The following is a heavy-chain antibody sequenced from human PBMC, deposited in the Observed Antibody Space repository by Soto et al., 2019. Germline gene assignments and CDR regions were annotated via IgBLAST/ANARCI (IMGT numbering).Heavy chain of an antibody. V-gene: IGHV4-59*01. J-gene: IGHJ1*01. CDR2: IYYSGST. D-gene: IGHD6-6*01. CDR1: GGSISSYY. Sequence: PSETLSLTCTVSGGSISSYYWSWIRQPPGKGLEWIGYIYYSGSTNYNPSLKSRVTISVDTSKNQFSLKLSSVTAADTAVYYCARVEVYGSSSKAEYFQHWGQGTLVTVSS. CDR3: ARVEVYGSSSKAEYFQH.